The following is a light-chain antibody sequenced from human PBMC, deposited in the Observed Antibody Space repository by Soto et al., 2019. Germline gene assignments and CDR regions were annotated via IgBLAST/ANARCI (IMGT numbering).Light chain of an antibody. Sequence: EIVLTQSPATLSLSPGERATLSCRASQSVSSYLACYQQKPGQPPRLLIYDASNRATGIAARFSGSGSGTDFTLTISSLDPEDFAIYYCQQYKNWPCTFGQGTKLEIK. CDR1: QSVSSY. V-gene: IGKV3-11*01. CDR3: QQYKNWPCT. CDR2: DAS. J-gene: IGKJ2*01.